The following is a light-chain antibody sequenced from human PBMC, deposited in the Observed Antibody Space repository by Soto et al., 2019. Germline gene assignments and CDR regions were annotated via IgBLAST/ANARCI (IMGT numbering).Light chain of an antibody. CDR3: QQYGSSPGT. CDR1: QSVSSSY. CDR2: GAS. V-gene: IGKV3-20*01. J-gene: IGKJ1*01. Sequence: EIVLTQSPGTLSLSPGERATLSCRASQSVSSSYLAWYQQKPGQAPRLLIYGASSRATGIPDRFSGSGSVTDFTLTISRLEPEDFAVYYCQQYGSSPGTFGQGTKVESK.